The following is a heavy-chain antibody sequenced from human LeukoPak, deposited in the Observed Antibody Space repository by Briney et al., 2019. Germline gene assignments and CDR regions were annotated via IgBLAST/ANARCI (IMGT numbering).Heavy chain of an antibody. CDR3: ARDNWNDVPNAFDI. J-gene: IGHJ3*02. D-gene: IGHD1-20*01. Sequence: GGSLRLSCEASGFIFSSYEMSWVRQAPGKGLEGVANIKQDGSEKYYVDSVKGRFTISRDNAKNSLCLQMNSLRAEDTAVYYCARDNWNDVPNAFDIWGQGTMVTVSS. CDR2: IKQDGSEK. CDR1: GFIFSSYE. V-gene: IGHV3-7*01.